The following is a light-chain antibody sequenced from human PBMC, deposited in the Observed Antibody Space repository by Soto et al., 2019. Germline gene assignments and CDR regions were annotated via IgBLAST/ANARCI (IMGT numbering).Light chain of an antibody. V-gene: IGKV3-20*01. CDR1: QSVSSSY. Sequence: ESVLTQSPGTLSFAPGERATLSCRASQSVSSSYLAWYQQKPGQTPRLLIYGASNRATGIPDRFSGSGSGTDFTLTISRLEPEDFAVYYCLQYDTSPFTFGPGTKVDIK. CDR2: GAS. CDR3: LQYDTSPFT. J-gene: IGKJ3*01.